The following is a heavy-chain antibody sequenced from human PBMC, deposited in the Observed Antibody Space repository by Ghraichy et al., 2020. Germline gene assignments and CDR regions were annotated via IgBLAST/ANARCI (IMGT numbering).Heavy chain of an antibody. D-gene: IGHD2-15*01. J-gene: IGHJ5*02. V-gene: IGHV4-4*02. CDR1: GGSISSSNW. Sequence: SETLSLTCAVSGGSISSSNWWSWVRQPPGKGLEWIGEIYHSGSTNYNPSLKSRVTISVDKSKNQFSLKLSSVTAADTAVYYCAREPKPLGYCSGGSCYSGWFDPWGQGTLVTVSS. CDR3: AREPKPLGYCSGGSCYSGWFDP. CDR2: IYHSGST.